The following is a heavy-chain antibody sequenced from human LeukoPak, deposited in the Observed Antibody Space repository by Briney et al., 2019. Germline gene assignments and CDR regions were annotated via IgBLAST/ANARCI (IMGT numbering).Heavy chain of an antibody. J-gene: IGHJ4*02. V-gene: IGHV3-23*01. D-gene: IGHD2-21*02. Sequence: GGSLRLSCAASAFIVSSSYMSWVRQAPGKGLEWVSGITGNGGSTYYGDSVKGRFTISRDNSKNTLYLQMNSLRAEDTAVYYCAKSDWITPRQIDYWGQGTLVTVSS. CDR1: AFIVSSSY. CDR2: ITGNGGST. CDR3: AKSDWITPRQIDY.